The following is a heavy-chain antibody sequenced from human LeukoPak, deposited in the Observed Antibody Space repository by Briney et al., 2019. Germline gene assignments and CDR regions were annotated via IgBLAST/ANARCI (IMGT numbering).Heavy chain of an antibody. Sequence: PSETLSLTCTVSGGSVSSYYLSWIRQPPGQGLEWIGYIYYSGSTNYSPSLKSRVTISVDTSKNQFSLKLSSVTAADTAVYYCARGWGYFDTWGPGNLVTVSS. CDR1: GGSVSSYY. CDR2: IYYSGST. D-gene: IGHD7-27*01. CDR3: ARGWGYFDT. J-gene: IGHJ4*02. V-gene: IGHV4-59*08.